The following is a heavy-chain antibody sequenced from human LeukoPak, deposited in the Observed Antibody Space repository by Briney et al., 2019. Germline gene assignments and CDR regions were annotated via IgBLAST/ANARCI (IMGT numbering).Heavy chain of an antibody. D-gene: IGHD3-22*01. CDR2: IKLDGSEK. Sequence: PGGSLRLSCVASGFTFGKYWMSWVRQAPGKGLEWVANIKLDGSEKNYVDSVKGRFTISRDNAKNSLYLQMNSLRAEDTALYYCAKAYYYDSSGYYDYWGQGTLVTVSS. CDR3: AKAYYYDSSGYYDY. V-gene: IGHV3-7*03. J-gene: IGHJ4*02. CDR1: GFTFGKYW.